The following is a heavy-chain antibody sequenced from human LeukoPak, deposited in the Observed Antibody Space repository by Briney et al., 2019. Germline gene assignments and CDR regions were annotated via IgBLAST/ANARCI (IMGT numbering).Heavy chain of an antibody. Sequence: SETLSLTRGVYGGSFSGYYWTWIRQPPGKGLEWIGEINHSGSTNYIPSLKSRVTMSLDTSKNQFSLKLTSVTAADTAVYYCAGGATPGVFWGQGTLVTVSS. CDR3: AGGATPGVF. CDR1: GGSFSGYY. D-gene: IGHD3-10*01. V-gene: IGHV4-34*01. J-gene: IGHJ4*02. CDR2: INHSGST.